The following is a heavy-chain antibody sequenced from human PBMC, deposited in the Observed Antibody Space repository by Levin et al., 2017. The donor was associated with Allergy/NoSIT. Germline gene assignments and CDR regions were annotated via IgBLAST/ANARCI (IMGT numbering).Heavy chain of an antibody. CDR3: ARTWMTTHYYFDS. CDR1: GFTFSDHY. D-gene: IGHD4-11*01. J-gene: IGHJ4*02. Sequence: GESLKISCSASGFTFSDHYMDWVRQAPGKGLEWVGRSRNKANSYTTEYAASVRGRFTISRDDSKSSLYLQMNSLKTEDTAVYYCARTWMTTHYYFDSWGQGTLVTVSS. V-gene: IGHV3-72*01. CDR2: SRNKANSYTT.